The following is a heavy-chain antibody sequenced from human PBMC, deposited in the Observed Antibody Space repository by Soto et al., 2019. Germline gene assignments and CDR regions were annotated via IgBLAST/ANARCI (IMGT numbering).Heavy chain of an antibody. V-gene: IGHV3-9*01. J-gene: IGHJ1*01. CDR1: GLTFDDYA. D-gene: IGHD6-13*01. Sequence: GGSLRLSCAASGLTFDDYAMHWVRQVPGKGLEWVSGINWNSGSIGYGDSVKGRFAISRDNAKNSLHLQMNSLSAEDTAFYYCVKDESINWYSGHFRHWGQGTLVTVSS. CDR2: INWNSGSI. CDR3: VKDESINWYSGHFRH.